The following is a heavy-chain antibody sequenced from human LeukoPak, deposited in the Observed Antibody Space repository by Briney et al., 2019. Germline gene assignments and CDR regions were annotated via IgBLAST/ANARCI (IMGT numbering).Heavy chain of an antibody. J-gene: IGHJ6*03. CDR2: INHSGST. D-gene: IGHD2-2*01. V-gene: IGHV4-34*01. CDR1: GDSLNDYY. CDR3: ARGGGRPAAGYYYYYMDV. Sequence: PSQTLSLNCTLYGDSLNDYYWSWIRQPPGKGLEWIGEINHSGSTNYNPSLKSRVTISVDTSKNQFSLKLSSVTAADTAVYYCARGGGRPAAGYYYYYMDVWGKGTTVTVSS.